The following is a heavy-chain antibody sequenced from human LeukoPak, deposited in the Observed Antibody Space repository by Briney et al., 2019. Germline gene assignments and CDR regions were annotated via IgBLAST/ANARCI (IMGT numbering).Heavy chain of an antibody. Sequence: GGSLRLSCEASGFTFGSYAMYWVRQAPGKGLEWVAGIFGSGGSAHYADSVKGRFTISRDNSKNTLYLQMNSLRAEDTAVYYCAKDADGSGSYFDYWGQGTLVTVSS. CDR2: IFGSGGSA. V-gene: IGHV3-23*01. J-gene: IGHJ4*02. CDR1: GFTFGSYA. CDR3: AKDADGSGSYFDY. D-gene: IGHD3-10*01.